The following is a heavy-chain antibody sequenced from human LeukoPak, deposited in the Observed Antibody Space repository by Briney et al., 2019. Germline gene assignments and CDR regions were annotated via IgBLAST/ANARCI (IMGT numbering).Heavy chain of an antibody. CDR3: AKDRELGIFGVVIGEFDY. Sequence: QPGGSLRLSCAASGFTFSTYAMSWVRQAPGKGLEWVSAISGSGGSTYYADSVKGRFTISRDNSKNTLYLQMNSLRAEDTAVYCCAKDRELGIFGVVIGEFDYWGQGTLVTVSS. V-gene: IGHV3-23*01. D-gene: IGHD3-3*01. J-gene: IGHJ4*02. CDR2: ISGSGGST. CDR1: GFTFSTYA.